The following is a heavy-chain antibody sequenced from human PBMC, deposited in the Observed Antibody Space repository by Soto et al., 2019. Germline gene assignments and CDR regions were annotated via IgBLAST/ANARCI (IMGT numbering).Heavy chain of an antibody. V-gene: IGHV3-23*01. CDR1: GFIFSDHG. CDR2: IDEDGGTT. J-gene: IGHJ4*02. CDR3: ARVLYGFSYGKCDY. Sequence: GGSLRLSCAVSGFIFSDHGMNWVRQAPGKGLEWVSSIDEDGGTTHYADSVKGRFTISRDNSKNTLYLQMDSLRAEDTALYYCARVLYGFSYGKCDYWGQGTLVTVSS. D-gene: IGHD1-1*01.